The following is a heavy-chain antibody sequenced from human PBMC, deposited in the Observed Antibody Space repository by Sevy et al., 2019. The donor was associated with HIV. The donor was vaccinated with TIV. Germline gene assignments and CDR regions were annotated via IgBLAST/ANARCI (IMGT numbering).Heavy chain of an antibody. Sequence: GGSLRLSCAASGFTFSTYAMHWVRQAPGKGLEWVAVISYDGSNKYYADSVKGRFTISRDNSKNTLYLQMNSLRAEDTAVYYCAREGMFYYDRTQSGFQYWGQGTLVTVSS. D-gene: IGHD3-22*01. J-gene: IGHJ1*01. CDR2: ISYDGSNK. CDR1: GFTFSTYA. V-gene: IGHV3-30-3*01. CDR3: AREGMFYYDRTQSGFQY.